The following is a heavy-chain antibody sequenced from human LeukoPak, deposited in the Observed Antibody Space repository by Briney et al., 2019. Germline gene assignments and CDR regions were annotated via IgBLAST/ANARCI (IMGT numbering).Heavy chain of an antibody. CDR2: ISGSSSYT. CDR3: AELGITMIGGV. J-gene: IGHJ6*04. Sequence: GGSLRLSCAASGFTFSSFSMIWVRQAPGKGLVWVSSISGSSSYTQYADSVKGRFTISRDNAKNSLYLQMNSLRAEDTAVYYCAELGITMIGGVWGKGTTVTISS. CDR1: GFTFSSFS. V-gene: IGHV3-21*01. D-gene: IGHD3-10*02.